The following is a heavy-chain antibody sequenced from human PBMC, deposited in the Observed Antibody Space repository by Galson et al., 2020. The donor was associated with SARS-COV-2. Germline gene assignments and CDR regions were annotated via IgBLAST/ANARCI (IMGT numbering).Heavy chain of an antibody. Sequence: SETLSLTCAVYGGSFSGYYWSWIRQPPGKGLEWIGEINHSGSTNYNPSLKSRVTISVDTSKNQFSLKLSSVTAADTAVYYCARGRIAVAGIGDYYYYGMDVWGQGTTVTVSS. J-gene: IGHJ6*02. CDR3: ARGRIAVAGIGDYYYYGMDV. D-gene: IGHD6-19*01. CDR1: GGSFSGYY. CDR2: INHSGST. V-gene: IGHV4-34*01.